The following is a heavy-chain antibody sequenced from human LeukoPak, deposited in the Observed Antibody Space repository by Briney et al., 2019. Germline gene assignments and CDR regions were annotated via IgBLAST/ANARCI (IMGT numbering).Heavy chain of an antibody. Sequence: SQTLSLTCTVSGASIRSGDYCWSWIRQPPGKGLEWIGYIYDSGSTYYNPSLKSRITISVDTSENRFSLKLSSVTATDTAVYYCARDCSGGSCYGAFDIWGQGTMVTVSS. J-gene: IGHJ3*02. CDR3: ARDCSGGSCYGAFDI. V-gene: IGHV4-30-4*01. D-gene: IGHD2-15*01. CDR1: GASIRSGDYC. CDR2: IYDSGST.